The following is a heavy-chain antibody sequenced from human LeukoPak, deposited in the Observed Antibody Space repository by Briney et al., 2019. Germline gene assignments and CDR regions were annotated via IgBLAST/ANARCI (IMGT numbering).Heavy chain of an antibody. CDR2: INPNSGGT. Sequence: ASVKVSCKASGYTFTGYYMHWVRQAPGQGLEWMGWINPNSGGTNYAQKFQGRVTMTRDTSISTAYMELGRLRSDDTAVYYCAREVAAAGTNWFDPWGQGTLVTVSS. CDR3: AREVAAAGTNWFDP. V-gene: IGHV1-2*02. D-gene: IGHD6-13*01. CDR1: GYTFTGYY. J-gene: IGHJ5*02.